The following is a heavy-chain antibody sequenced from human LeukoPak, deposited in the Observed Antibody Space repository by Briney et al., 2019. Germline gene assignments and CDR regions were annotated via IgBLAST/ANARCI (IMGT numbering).Heavy chain of an antibody. CDR2: IYYSGST. CDR3: ARVNPYYDFWSGYYHNWFDP. CDR1: GGSIRSSYYY. Sequence: SETLSLTCTVSGGSIRSSYYYWGWIRQHPGKGLEWIGYIYYSGSTYYNPSLKSRVTISVDTSKNQFSLKLSSVTAADTAVYYCARVNPYYDFWSGYYHNWFDPWGQGTLVTVSS. V-gene: IGHV4-31*03. D-gene: IGHD3-3*01. J-gene: IGHJ5*02.